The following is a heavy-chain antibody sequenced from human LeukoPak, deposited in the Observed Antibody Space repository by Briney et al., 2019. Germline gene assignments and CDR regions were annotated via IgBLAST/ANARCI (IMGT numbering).Heavy chain of an antibody. V-gene: IGHV1-2*02. CDR1: GYTFTGYY. CDR2: INPNSGGT. Sequence: ASVKVSRKASGYTFTGYYMHWVRQAPGQGLEWMGWINPNSGGTNYAQKFQGRVTMTRDTSISTAYMELSRLRSDDTAVYYCAKTGGRWLRFAPRVLCVDYWGQGTLVTVSS. CDR3: AKTGGRWLRFAPRVLCVDY. D-gene: IGHD5-12*01. J-gene: IGHJ4*02.